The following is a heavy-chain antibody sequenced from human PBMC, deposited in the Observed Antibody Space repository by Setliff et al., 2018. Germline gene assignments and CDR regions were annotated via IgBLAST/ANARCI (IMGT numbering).Heavy chain of an antibody. D-gene: IGHD1-26*01. V-gene: IGHV4-38-2*01. CDR3: ASCPIRERYFDY. Sequence: SETLSLTCAVSGYSISSGYYWGWIRQPPGKGLEWIGSIYHSGSTYYNPSLKSRVTISVDTSKNQFSLQPSSVTAADTAVYSCASCPIRERYFDYWGQGTLVTVSS. CDR1: GYSISSGYY. CDR2: IYHSGST. J-gene: IGHJ4*02.